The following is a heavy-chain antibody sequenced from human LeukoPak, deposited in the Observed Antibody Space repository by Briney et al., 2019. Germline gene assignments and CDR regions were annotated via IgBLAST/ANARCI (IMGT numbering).Heavy chain of an antibody. V-gene: IGHV3-48*02. J-gene: IGHJ4*02. CDR1: GITFSRYS. CDR2: ISSSGSVI. D-gene: IGHD3-10*01. Sequence: GGSLRLSCEASGITFSRYSFNWVRRAPGKGLEWISFISSSGSVIQYADSVKGRFTISRDNAKKSVTLQMNSLRDEDTAVYYCARAPVTEYCGSGSYFDCWGQGTLVTVSS. CDR3: ARAPVTEYCGSGSYFDC.